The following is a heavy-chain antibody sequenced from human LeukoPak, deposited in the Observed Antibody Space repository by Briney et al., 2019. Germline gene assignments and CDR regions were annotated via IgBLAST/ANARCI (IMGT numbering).Heavy chain of an antibody. J-gene: IGHJ4*02. V-gene: IGHV1-2*02. CDR2: INPNSGGT. D-gene: IGHD3-16*02. Sequence: ASVKVSCKASGYTFTGYYMHWVRQAPGQGLEWMGWINPNSGGTNYAQKFQGRVTVTSDTSISTGYMELSRVRSDDTAVYYCARSESPMTTFGGVIVSRSYYFDYWGQGTLVTVSS. CDR1: GYTFTGYY. CDR3: ARSESPMTTFGGVIVSRSYYFDY.